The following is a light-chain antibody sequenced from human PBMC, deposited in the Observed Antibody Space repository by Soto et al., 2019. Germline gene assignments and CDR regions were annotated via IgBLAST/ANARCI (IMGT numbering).Light chain of an antibody. CDR2: GAS. V-gene: IGKV3-15*01. J-gene: IGKJ3*01. CDR3: QQYNNWPPGVT. Sequence: EIVMTQSPATLSVSPGERATLSCRASQSVSSNLAWYQQKPGQAPGLLIYGASTRATGIPARFSGSGSGTEFTLTLSSLQSEDFAVNYCQQYNNWPPGVTCGPGTKVDIK. CDR1: QSVSSN.